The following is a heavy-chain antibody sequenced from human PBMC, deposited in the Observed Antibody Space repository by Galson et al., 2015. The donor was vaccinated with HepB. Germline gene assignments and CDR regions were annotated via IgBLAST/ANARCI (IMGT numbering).Heavy chain of an antibody. J-gene: IGHJ4*02. Sequence: SVKVSCKASGFNFTSSAMQWVRQARGQRLEWIGWIVVGSGNTKDAQKFQERVTITRDMSTRTAYMELSSLRSEDTAVYYCAAGIVGTTTPEFDSWGQGTLVTVSS. V-gene: IGHV1-58*02. D-gene: IGHD1-26*01. CDR3: AAGIVGTTTPEFDS. CDR2: IVVGSGNT. CDR1: GFNFTSSA.